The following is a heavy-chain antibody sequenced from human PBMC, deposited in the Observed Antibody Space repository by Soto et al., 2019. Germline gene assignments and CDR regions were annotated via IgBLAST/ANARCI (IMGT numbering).Heavy chain of an antibody. CDR3: SKDRGVLYAFDI. Sequence: QVQLVESGGGVVQPGRSLRLSCAASGFTSSSFVIHWVRQAPGKGLEWLAVISFEGNNHYYADSSKGRFTISRDNSKNTLYLQVNSLRAEDTAVYFCSKDRGVLYAFDIWGQGTMVTVSS. J-gene: IGHJ3*02. CDR1: GFTSSSFV. D-gene: IGHD3-10*01. CDR2: ISFEGNNH. V-gene: IGHV3-30*18.